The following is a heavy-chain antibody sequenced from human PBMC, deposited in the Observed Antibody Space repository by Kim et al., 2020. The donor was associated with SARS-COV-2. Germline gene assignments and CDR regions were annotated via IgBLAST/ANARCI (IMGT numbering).Heavy chain of an antibody. Sequence: GGSLRLSCAASGFTFSNYDMHWVRQPTGKGLEWVSTIGSVGDTYYPGSVKGRFTISRENGKNSLSLQMNSLRAGDTAVYYCARAPKAGYWYFDLWGRGTLVTVSS. D-gene: IGHD3-9*01. V-gene: IGHV3-13*01. J-gene: IGHJ2*01. CDR3: ARAPKAGYWYFDL. CDR1: GFTFSNYD. CDR2: IGSVGDT.